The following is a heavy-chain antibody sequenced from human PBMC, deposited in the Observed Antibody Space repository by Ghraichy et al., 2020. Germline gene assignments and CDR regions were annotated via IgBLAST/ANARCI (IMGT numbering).Heavy chain of an antibody. CDR3: ARSSGFGELLLWFDP. CDR2: IYPGDSDT. V-gene: IGHV5-51*01. Sequence: GESLNISCKGSGYSLTSYWIGWVRQMPGKGLEWMGIIYPGDSDTRYSPSFQGQVTISADKSISTAYLQWSSLKASDTAMYYCARSSGFGELLLWFDPWGQGTLVTVSS. D-gene: IGHD3-10*01. J-gene: IGHJ5*02. CDR1: GYSLTSYW.